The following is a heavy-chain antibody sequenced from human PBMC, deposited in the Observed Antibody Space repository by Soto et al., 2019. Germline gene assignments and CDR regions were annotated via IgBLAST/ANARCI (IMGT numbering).Heavy chain of an antibody. CDR2: ITSSSSTI. CDR1: GFTFSSYS. Sequence: EVQLVESGGGLVQPGGSLSLSRAASGFTFSSYSMNWVRQAPGKGLEWVSYITSSSSTIYYPDSVKGRFTISRDNAKNSLYLQMTSLRAENTAVYYCARHPERIAEIGWFEPWGQGTLVTVSS. V-gene: IGHV3-48*01. J-gene: IGHJ5*02. D-gene: IGHD6-13*01. CDR3: ARHPERIAEIGWFEP.